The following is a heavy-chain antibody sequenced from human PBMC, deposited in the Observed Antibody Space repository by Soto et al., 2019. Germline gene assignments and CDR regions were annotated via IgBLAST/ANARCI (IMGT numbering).Heavy chain of an antibody. D-gene: IGHD3-3*01. CDR1: GYTFTSYY. V-gene: IGHV1-46*01. CDR3: ASTSGNAGYAFDI. J-gene: IGHJ3*02. Sequence: ASVKVSCKASGYTFTSYYMHWVRQAPGQGLEWMGKINPNGGSTSYAQKFQGRVTMTRDTSTSTVYMELSSLRSEDTAVYYCASTSGNAGYAFDIWGQGTMVTVSS. CDR2: INPNGGST.